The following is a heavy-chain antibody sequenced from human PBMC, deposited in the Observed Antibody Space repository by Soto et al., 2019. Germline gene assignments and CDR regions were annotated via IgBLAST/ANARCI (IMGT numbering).Heavy chain of an antibody. CDR3: AHDRGGPRFEDYLAYYFDF. D-gene: IGHD3-10*01. V-gene: IGHV2-5*02. CDR2: IFWDDDK. Sequence: QITLREPGPTLVKPTQTLTLTCTFSGFSLNTREVGVDWIRQPPGKALEWLALIFWDDDKRYSPSLKTRLTISKDTSKCQVVRTMTNMAPEDTATYYCAHDRGGPRFEDYLAYYFDFWGQGTLVTVSS. J-gene: IGHJ4*02. CDR1: GFSLNTREVG.